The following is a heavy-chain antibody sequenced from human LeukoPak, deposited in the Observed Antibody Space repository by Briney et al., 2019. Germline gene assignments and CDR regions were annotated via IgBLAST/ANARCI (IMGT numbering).Heavy chain of an antibody. CDR2: INSDGSST. V-gene: IGHV3-74*01. Sequence: PGGSLRLSCAASGFTFSNYWMYWVRQAPGKGLVWVSRINSDGSSTSYADSVKGRFTISRDNAKNTLYLQMNSLRAEDTAVYYCARGDYGDYYYYGMDVWGQGTTVTVSS. J-gene: IGHJ6*02. CDR1: GFTFSNYW. CDR3: ARGDYGDYYYYGMDV. D-gene: IGHD4-17*01.